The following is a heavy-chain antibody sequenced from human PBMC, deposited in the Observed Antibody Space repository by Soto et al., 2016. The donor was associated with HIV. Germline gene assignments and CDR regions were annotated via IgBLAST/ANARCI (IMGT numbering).Heavy chain of an antibody. CDR2: MNPNSGNT. CDR3: AALFSGSGSFVVDY. J-gene: IGHJ4*02. D-gene: IGHD3-10*01. V-gene: IGHV1-8*03. CDR1: GYTLTGYY. Sequence: QVQLVQSGAEVKKPGASVKVSCKASGYTLTGYYMHWVRQAPGQGLEWMGWMNPNSGNTDNAQKFQERVTITRDMSTSTAYMELSNLRSEDTAVYYCAALFSGSGSFVVDYWGQGTLVTVSS.